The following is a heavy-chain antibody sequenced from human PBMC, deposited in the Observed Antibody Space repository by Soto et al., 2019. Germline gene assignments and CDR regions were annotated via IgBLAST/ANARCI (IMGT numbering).Heavy chain of an antibody. Sequence: SETLSLTCTVSGGSISSGDYYWSWIRQPPGKGLEWIGYIYYSGSTYYNPSLKSRVTISVDTSKNQFSLKLSSVTAADTAVYYCATDYGGTSLYQPPNYWGQGTLVTVSS. D-gene: IGHD4-17*01. CDR2: IYYSGST. V-gene: IGHV4-30-4*01. CDR3: ATDYGGTSLYQPPNY. J-gene: IGHJ4*02. CDR1: GGSISSGDYY.